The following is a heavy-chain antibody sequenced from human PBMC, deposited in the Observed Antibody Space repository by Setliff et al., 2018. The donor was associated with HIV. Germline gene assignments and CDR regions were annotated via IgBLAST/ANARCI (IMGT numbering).Heavy chain of an antibody. CDR3: ARSPSYSSSFSYYYYSMDV. V-gene: IGHV4-34*01. CDR1: GGSFNDYY. CDR2: IDHSGST. J-gene: IGHJ6*02. Sequence: SETLSLTCAVYGGSFNDYYWTWIRQPPGRGLEWIGEIDHSGSTKYHASLKSRVTISVDTSKNQFSLKLSSVTAADTAVYYCARSPSYSSSFSYYYYSMDVWGQGTTVTVSS. D-gene: IGHD6-6*01.